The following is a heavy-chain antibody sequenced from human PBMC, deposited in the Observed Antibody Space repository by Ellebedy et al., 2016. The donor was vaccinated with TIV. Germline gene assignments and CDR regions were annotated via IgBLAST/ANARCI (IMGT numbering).Heavy chain of an antibody. CDR2: ISGSSTYI. CDR3: ARYGFGEYRSYFFDF. J-gene: IGHJ4*02. V-gene: IGHV3-21*01. CDR1: GFSFSTNS. D-gene: IGHD2/OR15-2a*01. Sequence: GGSLRLSCAASGFSFSTNSMNWVRQAPGKGLEWVSAISGSSTYIYYADSVKGRFTIFRDNAKNSLYLQMNILRDEDTAVYFCARYGFGEYRSYFFDFWGLGTLVTVSS.